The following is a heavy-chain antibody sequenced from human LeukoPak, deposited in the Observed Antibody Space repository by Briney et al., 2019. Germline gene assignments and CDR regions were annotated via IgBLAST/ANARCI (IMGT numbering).Heavy chain of an antibody. CDR2: ISSSGGST. D-gene: IGHD2-2*01. V-gene: IGHV3-23*01. Sequence: GSLTLSRAASGFTFSSYAMSWVRQAPGKGLEWVSAISSSGGSTYFADSVKCRFTISRDHSKNTLYLQMNSLRAEDTAVYYCAKDLDIVVVPAAMYDFDIWGQGTMASDSS. CDR3: AKDLDIVVVPAAMYDFDI. J-gene: IGHJ3*02. CDR1: GFTFSSYA.